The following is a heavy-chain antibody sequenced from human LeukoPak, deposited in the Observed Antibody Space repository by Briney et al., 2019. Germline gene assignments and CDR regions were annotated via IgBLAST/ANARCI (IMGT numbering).Heavy chain of an antibody. D-gene: IGHD6-25*01. V-gene: IGHV4-39*07. CDR2: FYYSGST. Sequence: SETLSLTCTVSGGSISFGNYYWGCIRQPPGKGLEWIGGFYYSGSTYDNPSLKSRVTISVDTSKNQFSLTLSSVTAADAAVYYCARGAKPAAFDYWGQGTLVTVSS. CDR1: GGSISFGNYY. CDR3: ARGAKPAAFDY. J-gene: IGHJ4*02.